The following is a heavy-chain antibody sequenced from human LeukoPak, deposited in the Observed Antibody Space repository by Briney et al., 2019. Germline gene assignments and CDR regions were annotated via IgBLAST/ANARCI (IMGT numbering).Heavy chain of an antibody. Sequence: SETLSLTCAVYGGSFSGYYWSWIRHPPGKGLEWIGEINHSGSTNYNPSLKSRVTISVDTSKNQFSLKLSSVTAADTAAYYCARGLNGGSGYYYYYYTDVWGKGTTVTVSS. D-gene: IGHD2-15*01. J-gene: IGHJ6*03. CDR2: INHSGST. CDR3: ARGLNGGSGYYYYYYTDV. V-gene: IGHV4-34*01. CDR1: GGSFSGYY.